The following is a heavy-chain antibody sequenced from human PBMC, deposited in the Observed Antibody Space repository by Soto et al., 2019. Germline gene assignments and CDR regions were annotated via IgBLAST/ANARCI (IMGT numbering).Heavy chain of an antibody. CDR3: TSSPWGYGAFDI. V-gene: IGHV3-73*01. Sequence: GGSLRLSCAASGFTFSGSAMHWVRQASGKGLEWVGRIRSKANSYATAYAASVKGRFTISRDDSKNTAYLQMNSLKTEDTAVYYCTSSPWGYGAFDIRGQGTMVTVSS. CDR2: IRSKANSYAT. D-gene: IGHD7-27*01. J-gene: IGHJ3*02. CDR1: GFTFSGSA.